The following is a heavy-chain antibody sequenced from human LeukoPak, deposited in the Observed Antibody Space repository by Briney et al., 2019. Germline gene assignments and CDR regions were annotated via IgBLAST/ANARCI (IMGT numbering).Heavy chain of an antibody. D-gene: IGHD5-18*01. V-gene: IGHV1-18*04. CDR1: GYTFTGYY. CDR3: ARGAVVTAMGGYYYMDV. CDR2: INPNSGNT. Sequence: GASVKVSCKASGYTFTGYYMHWVRQAPGQGLEWMGWINPNSGNTNYAQKLQGRVTMTTDTSTSTAYMELRSLRSDDTAVYYCARGAVVTAMGGYYYMDVWGKGTTVTVSS. J-gene: IGHJ6*03.